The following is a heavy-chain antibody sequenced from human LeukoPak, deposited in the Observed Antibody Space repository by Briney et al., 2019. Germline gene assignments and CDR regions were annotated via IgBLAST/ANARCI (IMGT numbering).Heavy chain of an antibody. CDR2: IIPIFGTA. Sequence: SVKVSCKASGGTFSSYAISWVRQAPGQGLEWMGGIIPIFGTANYAQKFQGRVTITADESTSTAYMELSSLRSEDTAVYYCARDWKYYDFWSGYYAYYFDYWGQGTLVTVSS. CDR3: ARDWKYYDFWSGYYAYYFDY. CDR1: GGTFSSYA. V-gene: IGHV1-69*13. D-gene: IGHD3-3*01. J-gene: IGHJ4*02.